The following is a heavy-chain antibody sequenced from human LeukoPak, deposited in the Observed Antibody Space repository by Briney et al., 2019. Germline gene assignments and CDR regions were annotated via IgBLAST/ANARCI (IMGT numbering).Heavy chain of an antibody. V-gene: IGHV3-66*01. CDR3: ARLREIPVFGVVTKSTSYFDY. J-gene: IGHJ4*02. Sequence: GGSLRLSCEASGFTFSSFAMSWVRQAPGKGLEWVSGAVSGGNTYYAGSVKGRFTISRDNSKNTLYLQMNSLRAEDTAVYYCARLREIPVFGVVTKSTSYFDYWGQGTLVTVSS. CDR1: GFTFSSFA. D-gene: IGHD3-3*01. CDR2: AVSGGNT.